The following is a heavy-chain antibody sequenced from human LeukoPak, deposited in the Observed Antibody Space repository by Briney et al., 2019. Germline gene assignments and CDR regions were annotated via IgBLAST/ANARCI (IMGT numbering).Heavy chain of an antibody. CDR1: GFTFSSYA. Sequence: PGGSLRLSCAASGFTFSSYAMSWVRQAPGKGLEWVSAISGSGGSTYYADSVKGRFTISRDNSKNTLYLQMNSLRAEDTAVYYCARVVENGDYVFDYWGQGTLVTVSS. CDR2: ISGSGGST. D-gene: IGHD4-17*01. J-gene: IGHJ4*02. CDR3: ARVVENGDYVFDY. V-gene: IGHV3-23*01.